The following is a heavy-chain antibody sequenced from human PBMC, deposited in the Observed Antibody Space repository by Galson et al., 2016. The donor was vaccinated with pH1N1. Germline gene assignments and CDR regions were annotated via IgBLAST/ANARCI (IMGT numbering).Heavy chain of an antibody. D-gene: IGHD7-27*01. CDR2: IDPSNGGT. J-gene: IGHJ4*02. V-gene: IGHV1-46*01. Sequence: SVKVSCKASGYTFTREYIHWVRQAPGQGLEWMGVIDPSNGGTTYSQNFQGLVTMTRDTSTNTVYMELSDLKSEDTAVYFCIRDLGRLRDYWGQGTLVTVSS. CDR3: IRDLGRLRDY. CDR1: GYTFTREY.